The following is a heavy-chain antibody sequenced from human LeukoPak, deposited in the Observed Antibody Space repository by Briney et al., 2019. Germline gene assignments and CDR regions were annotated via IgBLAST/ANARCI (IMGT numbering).Heavy chain of an antibody. V-gene: IGHV3-23*01. D-gene: IGHD1-26*01. CDR3: AKQWVDC. CDR2: ISVSGDTT. CDR1: GLTFSNYA. J-gene: IGHJ4*02. Sequence: QPGGSLRLSCAASGLTFSNYAMNWARQPPGKGLEWVSSISVSGDTTHYADSVKGRFTISRGNAQNTLYLQMNARRAEDTALYYCAKQWVDCWGQGTLVTVSS.